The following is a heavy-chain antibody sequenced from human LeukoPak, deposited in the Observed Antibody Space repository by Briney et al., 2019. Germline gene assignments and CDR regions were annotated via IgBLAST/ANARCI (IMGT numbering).Heavy chain of an antibody. D-gene: IGHD5-12*01. CDR3: ARVGYSGYDSSSPYYFDY. Sequence: PGGSLRLSCAASGFTVSSNYMSWVRQAPGKGLEWVSVIYSGGSTYYADSVKGRFTISRDNSKNTLYLQMNSLRAEDTAVYYCARVGYSGYDSSSPYYFDYWGQGTLVTVSS. CDR1: GFTVSSNY. CDR2: IYSGGST. J-gene: IGHJ4*02. V-gene: IGHV3-53*01.